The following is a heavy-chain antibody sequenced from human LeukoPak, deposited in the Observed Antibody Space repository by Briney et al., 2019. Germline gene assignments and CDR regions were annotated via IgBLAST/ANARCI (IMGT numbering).Heavy chain of an antibody. D-gene: IGHD3-16*01. CDR3: ATVGERGRLASAIFDY. V-gene: IGHV1-24*01. CDR1: GYTLTELS. CDR2: FDPEDGET. Sequence: ASVKVSCKVSGYTLTELSMHWVRQAPGKGLEWMGGFDPEDGETIYAQKFQGRVTMTEDTSTDTAYMELSSLRSEDTAVYYCATVGERGRLASAIFDYWGQGTLVTVSS. J-gene: IGHJ4*02.